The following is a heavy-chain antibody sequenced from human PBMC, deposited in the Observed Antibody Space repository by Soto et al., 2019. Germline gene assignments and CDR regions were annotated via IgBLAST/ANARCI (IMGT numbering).Heavy chain of an antibody. V-gene: IGHV4-39*01. CDR3: ARRSYGSGVDL. Sequence: QLQLQESGPGLVKPSETLSLTCTVSGGSISSSNHYWGWSRQTPGKGLEWIGNIYYSGGTFYNASLKSRVTISVDTSKNQLSLKVTSVTAADTAVYYCARRSYGSGVDLWGQGTLVTVSS. CDR1: GGSISSSNHY. D-gene: IGHD3-10*01. CDR2: IYYSGGT. J-gene: IGHJ5*02.